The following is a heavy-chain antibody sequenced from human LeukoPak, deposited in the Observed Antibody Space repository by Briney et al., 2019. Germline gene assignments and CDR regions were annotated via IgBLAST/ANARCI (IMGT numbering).Heavy chain of an antibody. J-gene: IGHJ5*02. CDR2: INSGGST. V-gene: IGHV3-66*01. CDR1: GFTVSSNY. CDR3: ARSTNSFDYGDYWFDP. Sequence: GGSLRLSCAASGFTVSSNYMSWVRQAPGKGLEWVSVINSGGSTYYADSVKGRFTITRDNSKNTLYLQMNSLRAEDTAVYHCARSTNSFDYGDYWFDPWGQGTLVTVSS. D-gene: IGHD4-17*01.